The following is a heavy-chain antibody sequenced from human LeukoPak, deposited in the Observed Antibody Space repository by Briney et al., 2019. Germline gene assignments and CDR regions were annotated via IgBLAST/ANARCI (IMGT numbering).Heavy chain of an antibody. V-gene: IGHV3-21*01. CDR1: GFTFSSYS. CDR2: ISSSSSYI. CDR3: VRGGWLRFSPFDY. Sequence: GGSLRLSCAASGFTFSSYSMNWVRQAPGKGLEWVSSISSSSSYIYYADSVKGRFTISRDNAKNSLYLQMNSLRAEDTAVYYCVRGGWLRFSPFDYWGQGTLVTVSS. D-gene: IGHD5-12*01. J-gene: IGHJ4*02.